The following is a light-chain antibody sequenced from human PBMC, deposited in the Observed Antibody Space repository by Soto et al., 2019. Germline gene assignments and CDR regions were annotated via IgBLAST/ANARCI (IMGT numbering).Light chain of an antibody. CDR3: QQYNSYWT. CDR1: QSISSW. J-gene: IGKJ1*01. V-gene: IGKV1-5*01. CDR2: DAS. Sequence: IQMTQSPSTLSASVGARVTITCRASQSISSWLAWYQQKPGKAPKLLIYDASSLESGVPSRFSGSGSGTEFTLTISSLQPDDFATYYCQQYNSYWTFGQGTKVDI.